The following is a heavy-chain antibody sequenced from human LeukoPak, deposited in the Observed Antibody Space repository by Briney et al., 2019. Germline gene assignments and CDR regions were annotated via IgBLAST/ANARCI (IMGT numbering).Heavy chain of an antibody. V-gene: IGHV1-2*02. Sequence: ASVKVSFKASVYTFTDYHIHWVRQAPGQGLEGVGWINPNTGGTNYAQNFQGRVTITSDTYITTYYMELSNLLSGDTALYLLPWGGHGHTQNDYWGQGTLVTVSS. CDR2: INPNTGGT. CDR1: VYTFTDYH. J-gene: IGHJ4*02. CDR3: PWGGHGHTQNDY. D-gene: IGHD5-24*01.